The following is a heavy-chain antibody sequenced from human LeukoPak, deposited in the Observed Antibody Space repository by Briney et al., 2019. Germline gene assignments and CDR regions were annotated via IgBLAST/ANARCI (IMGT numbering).Heavy chain of an antibody. CDR3: AFRTGWYEGLAAFDI. J-gene: IGHJ3*02. V-gene: IGHV3-23*01. CDR2: ISGSGGTT. Sequence: PGGSLRLSCAASGFTFSSYAMSWVRQAPGKGLEWVSYISGSGGTTYYADSVKGRFTIARDNSKNTLYLQLNRLRVEDTALYYCAFRTGWYEGLAAFDIWGQGTMVTVSS. D-gene: IGHD3/OR15-3a*01. CDR1: GFTFSSYA.